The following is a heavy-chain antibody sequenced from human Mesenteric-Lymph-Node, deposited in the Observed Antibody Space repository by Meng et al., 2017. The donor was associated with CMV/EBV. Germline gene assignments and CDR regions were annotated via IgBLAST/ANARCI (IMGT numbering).Heavy chain of an antibody. V-gene: IGHV5-51*01. Sequence: GESLKISCKDSGYSFTSSWIAWVRQMPGKGLEWMGIIYPGDSDTRYSPSFKGQVTISADKSLSTAYLQWGSLKAADTAMYYCARRTGETLDYWGQGTLVTVSS. CDR2: IYPGDSDT. CDR1: GYSFTSSW. J-gene: IGHJ4*02. CDR3: ARRTGETLDY. D-gene: IGHD7-27*01.